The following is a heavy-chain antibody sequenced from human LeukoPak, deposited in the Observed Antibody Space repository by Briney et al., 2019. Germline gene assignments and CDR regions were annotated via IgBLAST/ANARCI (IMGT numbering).Heavy chain of an antibody. CDR2: IFTSGRT. Sequence: SETLSLTCTVSGGSSSSYCWSWVRQSPGKGLEWIGYIFTSGRTDYNPSLKSRVTMSVDTSKNQLSMELRFLTAADTAVYYCATSHDVKTAPYDLCGQGSLVTVSS. V-gene: IGHV4-4*09. J-gene: IGHJ5*02. D-gene: IGHD2-21*01. CDR3: ATSHDVKTAPYDL. CDR1: GGSSSSYC.